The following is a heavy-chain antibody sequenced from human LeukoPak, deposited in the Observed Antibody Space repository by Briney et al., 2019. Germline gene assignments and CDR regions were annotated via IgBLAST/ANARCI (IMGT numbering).Heavy chain of an antibody. V-gene: IGHV1-18*01. CDR1: GYTFTSYG. D-gene: IGHD6-13*01. Sequence: ASVKVSCKASGYTFTSYGISWVRQAPGQGLEWMGWISAYNGNTSYAQKLQGRVTMTTDTSTSTAYMELRSLRSDDTAVYYCARDLGSSWSDAFDIWGQGTMVTVSS. CDR3: ARDLGSSWSDAFDI. J-gene: IGHJ3*02. CDR2: ISAYNGNT.